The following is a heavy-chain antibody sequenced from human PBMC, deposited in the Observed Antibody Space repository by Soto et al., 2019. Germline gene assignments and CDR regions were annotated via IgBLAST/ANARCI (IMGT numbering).Heavy chain of an antibody. CDR3: ARAILPPSITMIVVGLDY. D-gene: IGHD3-22*01. V-gene: IGHV1-18*01. CDR1: GSTFTRYG. J-gene: IGHJ4*02. CDR2: ISAYNGNT. Sequence: ASVKVSCKASGSTFTRYGISWVRQAPGQGLEWMGWISAYNGNTNYAQKLQGRVTMTTDTSTSTAYMELRSLRSDDTAVYYCARAILPPSITMIVVGLDYWGQGTLVTVSS.